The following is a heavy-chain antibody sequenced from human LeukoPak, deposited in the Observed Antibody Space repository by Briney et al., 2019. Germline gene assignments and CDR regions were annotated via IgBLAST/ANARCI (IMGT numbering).Heavy chain of an antibody. CDR3: TRGTLGNTAMGKKDYDYYMDV. CDR1: GFTFDDYG. CDR2: INWNGGST. Sequence: GGSLRLSCAASGFTFDDYGMSWVRQAPGKGLEWVSGINWNGGSTGYADSVKGRFTISRDNAKNSLYLQMNSLRAEDTALYYCTRGTLGNTAMGKKDYDYYMDVWGKGTTVTVSS. V-gene: IGHV3-20*04. J-gene: IGHJ6*03. D-gene: IGHD5-18*01.